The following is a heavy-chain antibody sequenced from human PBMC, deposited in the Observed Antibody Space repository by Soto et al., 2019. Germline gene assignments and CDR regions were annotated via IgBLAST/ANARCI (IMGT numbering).Heavy chain of an antibody. CDR3: ATLPEGKRWLQWGPFATDYGMDV. J-gene: IGHJ6*02. CDR2: ISYDGRNK. D-gene: IGHD2-15*01. CDR1: GFTFSSYA. V-gene: IGHV3-30*04. Sequence: PGASLILSYAASGFTFSSYAMHWVRHPPCKGLEWVAVISYDGRNKYYADSVKGRFTISRDNSTSTAYMELSSLRSEDTAVYYCATLPEGKRWLQWGPFATDYGMDVWGQGTTVTVSS.